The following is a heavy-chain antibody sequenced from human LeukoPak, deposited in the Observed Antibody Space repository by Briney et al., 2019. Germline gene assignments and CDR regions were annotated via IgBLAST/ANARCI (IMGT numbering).Heavy chain of an antibody. J-gene: IGHJ6*02. Sequence: PGRSLRLSCAASGFTFSSYAMHWVRQAPGKGLEWVAVISYDGSNKYYADSVKGRFTISRDNSKNTLYLQMNSLRAEDTAVYYCARDDDSSGYYFCGMDVWGQGTTVTVSS. D-gene: IGHD3-22*01. CDR3: ARDDDSSGYYFCGMDV. V-gene: IGHV3-30-3*01. CDR1: GFTFSSYA. CDR2: ISYDGSNK.